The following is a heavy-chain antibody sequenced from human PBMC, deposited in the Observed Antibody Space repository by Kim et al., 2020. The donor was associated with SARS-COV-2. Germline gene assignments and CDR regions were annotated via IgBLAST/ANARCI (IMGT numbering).Heavy chain of an antibody. D-gene: IGHD6-13*01. CDR3: TRRSSSGWYGYDY. J-gene: IGHJ4*01. CDR2: IKSKGNSYET. CDR1: GFTFSGAD. Sequence: GGSLRLSCAASGFTFSGADMHWVRQASGKGLEWVGRIKSKGNSYETAYAASGKGRSTTSRDNTKNTECLQMNSLKTEDTAVYYCTRRSSSGWYGYDYWGHGNLGTVSA. V-gene: IGHV3-73*01.